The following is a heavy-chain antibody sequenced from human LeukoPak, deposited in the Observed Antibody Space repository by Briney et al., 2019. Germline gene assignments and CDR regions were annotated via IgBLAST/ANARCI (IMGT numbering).Heavy chain of an antibody. D-gene: IGHD6-6*01. CDR1: GGSISSYY. Sequence: SETLSLTCTVSGGSISSYYWSWIRQPPGKGLEWIGYIYYSGSTNYNPSLKSRVTISVDTSKNQFSLKLSSVTAADTAVYYCAIPSIAARLLDYWGQGTLVTVSS. J-gene: IGHJ4*02. CDR2: IYYSGST. V-gene: IGHV4-59*12. CDR3: AIPSIAARLLDY.